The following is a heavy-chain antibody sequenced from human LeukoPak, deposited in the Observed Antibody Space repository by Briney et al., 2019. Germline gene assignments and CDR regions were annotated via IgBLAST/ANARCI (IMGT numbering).Heavy chain of an antibody. CDR1: GFTFSSYG. CDR2: IWYDGSNK. J-gene: IGHJ4*02. V-gene: IGHV3-33*01. Sequence: ARRCLRLSCAAAGFTFSSYGMQSVRQAPGKGLEWVAVIWYDGSNKYYADSVKGRFTISRDNSKNTLYLQMNILRAEDTAVYYCATYCSSTSCYYGWGQGTLVTDSS. CDR3: ATYCSSTSCYYG. D-gene: IGHD2-2*01.